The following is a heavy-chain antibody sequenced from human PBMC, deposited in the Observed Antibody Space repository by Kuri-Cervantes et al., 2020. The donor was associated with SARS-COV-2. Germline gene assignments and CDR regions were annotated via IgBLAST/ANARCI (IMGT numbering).Heavy chain of an antibody. V-gene: IGHV4-61*02. CDR2: IYTSGST. CDR3: ARVGPQYDPNWFDP. J-gene: IGHJ5*02. D-gene: IGHD3-3*01. Sequence: SCTVSGGSLSSGDYYWTWVRQPAGKGLEWIGRIYTSGSTNYNPSLKSRVTMSVDTSKNQFSLKLSSVTAADTAVHYCARVGPQYDPNWFDPWGQGTLVTVSS. CDR1: GGSLSSGDYY.